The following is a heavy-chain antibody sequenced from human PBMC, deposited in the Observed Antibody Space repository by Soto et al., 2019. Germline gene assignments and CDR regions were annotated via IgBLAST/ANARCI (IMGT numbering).Heavy chain of an antibody. CDR3: VRDWSTFWGMDV. V-gene: IGHV3-7*01. CDR2: IKQDGSEK. J-gene: IGHJ6*02. CDR1: GFTFSTYW. Sequence: LRLSCAASGFTFSTYWMNWVRQAPGKGREWVANIKQDGSEKYYVDSVKGRFAISRDNAKDSLFLQMNNLRAEDTAVYYCVRDWSTFWGMDVWGQGTTVTVSS.